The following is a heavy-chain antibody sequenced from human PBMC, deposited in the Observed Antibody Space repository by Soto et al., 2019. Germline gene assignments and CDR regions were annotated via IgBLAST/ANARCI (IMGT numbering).Heavy chain of an antibody. Sequence: SETLSLTCTVSGGSISSGGYYWSWIRQHPGKGLEWIGYIYYSGSTYYNPSLKSRVTISVDTSKNQFSLKLSSVTAADTAVYYCARDTDSGWFDYWGQGTLVTVSS. CDR3: ARDTDSGWFDY. V-gene: IGHV4-31*03. CDR2: IYYSGST. CDR1: GGSISSGGYY. D-gene: IGHD6-19*01. J-gene: IGHJ5*01.